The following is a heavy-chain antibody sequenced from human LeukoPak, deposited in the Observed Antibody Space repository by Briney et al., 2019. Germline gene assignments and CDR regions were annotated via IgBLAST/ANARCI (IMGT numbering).Heavy chain of an antibody. J-gene: IGHJ4*02. V-gene: IGHV4-4*07. CDR1: GGSISSYY. CDR2: IYTSAST. CDR3: ARENSGSYREFDY. Sequence: SETLSLTCTVSGGSISSYYWSWIRQPAGQGLEWMGRIYTSASTNYNASLKRRVSMSVDTSKNQFSLKLSSVTAADTAVFYCARENSGSYREFDYWGQGTLVTVSS. D-gene: IGHD1-26*01.